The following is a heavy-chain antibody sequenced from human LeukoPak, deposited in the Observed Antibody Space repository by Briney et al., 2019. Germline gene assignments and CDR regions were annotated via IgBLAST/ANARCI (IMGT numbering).Heavy chain of an antibody. CDR3: ARHNPLWGY. V-gene: IGHV3-7*04. CDR2: IKQDGSEK. D-gene: IGHD1-14*01. J-gene: IGHJ4*02. Sequence: GGSLRLSCAASGFTFSIYGMHWVRQAPGKGLEWVANIKQDGSEKYYVDSVKGRFTISRDNAKNSLYLQMNSLRAEDTALYYCARHNPLWGYWGQGTLVTVSS. CDR1: GFTFSIYG.